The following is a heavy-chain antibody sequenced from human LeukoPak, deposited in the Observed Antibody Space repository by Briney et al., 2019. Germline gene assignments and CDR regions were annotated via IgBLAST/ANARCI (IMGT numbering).Heavy chain of an antibody. CDR3: ARDAWLVGTTNLYYFDY. J-gene: IGHJ4*02. Sequence: ASVKVFCKASEYTFTDYYMHWVRQAPGQGLEWMGWINPNSGDTNYAQKFQGRVTMTRDPSISTAYMALSRLRSDDTAVYYCARDAWLVGTTNLYYFDYWGQGTLVTVSS. V-gene: IGHV1-2*02. CDR1: EYTFTDYY. CDR2: INPNSGDT. D-gene: IGHD1-26*01.